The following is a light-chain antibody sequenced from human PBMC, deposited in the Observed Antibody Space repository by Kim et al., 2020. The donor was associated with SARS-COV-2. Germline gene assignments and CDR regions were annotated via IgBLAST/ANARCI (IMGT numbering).Light chain of an antibody. CDR1: SSDVGGYNY. CDR3: CSYAGIYV. V-gene: IGLV2-11*01. J-gene: IGLJ1*01. Sequence: QSALTQPRSVSGSPGQSVTISCTGTSSDVGGYNYVSWYQQHPGKAPKLIIYDVNKRHSGVPDRFSGSKSGNTASLTISGLQAEDEADFYCCSYAGIYVFGTGTKVTVL. CDR2: DVN.